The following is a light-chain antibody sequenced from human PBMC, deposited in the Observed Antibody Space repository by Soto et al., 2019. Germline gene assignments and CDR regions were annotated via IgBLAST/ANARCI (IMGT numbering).Light chain of an antibody. Sequence: QSALAQPRSVSGSPGQSVTISCTGTSSVVGGYNYVSWYQQHPGKAPKFMIYDVTKRPSGVPDRFSGSKSGNTASLTISGLQAEDEADYFCCSYAGSHTVLFGGGTKVTVL. V-gene: IGLV2-11*01. J-gene: IGLJ2*01. CDR1: SSVVGGYNY. CDR2: DVT. CDR3: CSYAGSHTVL.